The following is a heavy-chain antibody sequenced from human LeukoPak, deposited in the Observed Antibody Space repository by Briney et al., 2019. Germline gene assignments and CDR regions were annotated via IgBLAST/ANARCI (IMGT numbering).Heavy chain of an antibody. CDR3: ARDQAMRRYFDRLFPDAFDI. D-gene: IGHD3-9*01. CDR2: ISAYNGNT. CDR1: GYTFTSYG. J-gene: IGHJ3*02. V-gene: IGHV1-18*01. Sequence: GASVKVSCKASGYTFTSYGISWVRQAPGQRLEWMGWISAYNGNTNYAQKLQGRVTMTTDTSTSTAYMELRSLRSDDTAVYYCARDQAMRRYFDRLFPDAFDIWGQGTMVTVSS.